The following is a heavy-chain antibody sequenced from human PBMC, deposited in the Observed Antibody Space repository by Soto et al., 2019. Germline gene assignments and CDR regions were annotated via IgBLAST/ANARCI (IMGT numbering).Heavy chain of an antibody. D-gene: IGHD4-17*01. CDR2: MNPNSGNT. CDR3: ARGLRHYGDYYYYYMDV. V-gene: IGHV1-8*01. Sequence: EASVKVSCKASGYAFTSYDINWVRQATGQGLEWMGWMNPNSGNTGYAQKFQGRVTMTRNTSISTAYMELSSLRSEDTAVYYCARGLRHYGDYYYYYMDVWGKGTTVTVS. J-gene: IGHJ6*03. CDR1: GYAFTSYD.